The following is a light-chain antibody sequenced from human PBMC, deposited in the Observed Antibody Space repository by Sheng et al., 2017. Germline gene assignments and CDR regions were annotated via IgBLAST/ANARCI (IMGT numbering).Light chain of an antibody. V-gene: IGKV3-20*01. Sequence: EIVLTQSPGTLSLSPGERATLSCRASQSVTSSYLAWYQQKLGQAPRLLIYEASNRATGIPATFNGGGSGTDFTLTISSLEPEDFATYYCQQYNNYPYTFGQGTNLEI. CDR2: EAS. J-gene: IGKJ2*01. CDR1: QSVTSSY. CDR3: QQYNNYPYT.